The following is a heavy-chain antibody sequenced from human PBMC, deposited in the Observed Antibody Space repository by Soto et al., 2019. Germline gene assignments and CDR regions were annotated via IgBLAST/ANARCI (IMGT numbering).Heavy chain of an antibody. V-gene: IGHV1-69*08. J-gene: IGHJ4*02. D-gene: IGHD2-15*01. CDR3: ARDGQGYCSGGSCDSGYDY. CDR2: IIPLLGIA. Sequence: QVQLVQSGAEVKKPGSSVKVSCKASGGTFSSYTIRWVRQAPGQGREWMGRIIPLLGIANYAQKLQGRVTITADKSPSTAYMERSSLRSEDTAVYYCARDGQGYCSGGSCDSGYDYWCQGTLVTVS. CDR1: GGTFSSYT.